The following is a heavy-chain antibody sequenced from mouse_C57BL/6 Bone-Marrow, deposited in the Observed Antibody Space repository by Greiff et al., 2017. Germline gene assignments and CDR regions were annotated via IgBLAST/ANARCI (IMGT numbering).Heavy chain of an antibody. D-gene: IGHD1-1*01. CDR3: ARRGYYGSIFYWYFDV. CDR2: ISSGGSYT. Sequence: VQLKESGGDLVKPGGSLKLSCAASGFTFSSYGMSWVRQTPDKRLEWVATISSGGSYTYYPDSVKGRFTISRDNAKNTLYLQMSRLKSEDTAMYYCARRGYYGSIFYWYFDVWGTGTTVTVSS. J-gene: IGHJ1*03. V-gene: IGHV5-6*01. CDR1: GFTFSSYG.